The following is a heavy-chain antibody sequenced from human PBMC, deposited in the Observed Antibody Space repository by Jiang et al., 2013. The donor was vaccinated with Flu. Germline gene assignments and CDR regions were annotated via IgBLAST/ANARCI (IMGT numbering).Heavy chain of an antibody. CDR2: IYYSGST. CDR1: GGSISSSSYY. CDR3: ARRVVPAAKSGYWYFDL. D-gene: IGHD2-2*01. Sequence: LLKPSETLSLTCTVSGGSISSSSYYWGWIRQPPGKGLEWIGSIYYSGSTYYNPSLKSRVTISVDTSKNQFSLKLSSVTAADTAVYYCARRVVPAAKSGYWYFDLWGRGTLVTVSS. J-gene: IGHJ2*01. V-gene: IGHV4-39*01.